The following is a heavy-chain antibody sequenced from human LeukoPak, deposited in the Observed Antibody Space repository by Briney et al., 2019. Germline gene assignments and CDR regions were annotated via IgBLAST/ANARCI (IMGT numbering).Heavy chain of an antibody. CDR3: ARDKEADNSSNYMDV. J-gene: IGHJ6*03. Sequence: ASVKVSCKASGYTFTGYYMHWVRQAPGQGLEWMGWINPNSGGTNYAQKFQGRVTMTRDTSISTAYMELSRLRSDDTAVYYCARDKEADNSSNYMDVWGKGTTVTISS. D-gene: IGHD6-13*01. CDR2: INPNSGGT. V-gene: IGHV1-2*02. CDR1: GYTFTGYY.